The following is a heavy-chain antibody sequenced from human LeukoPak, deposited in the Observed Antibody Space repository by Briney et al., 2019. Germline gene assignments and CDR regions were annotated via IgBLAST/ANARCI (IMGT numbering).Heavy chain of an antibody. V-gene: IGHV4-4*07. Sequence: SETLSLTCTVSGGSVSNYYWSWIRQPAGKGLEWIGRIYTSASTNYNPSLKSRVTLSVDASKNQFSLRLSSLTAADTAVYYGAGGRYCSATICSGGDAFDIWGQGTVVTVSS. CDR2: IYTSAST. D-gene: IGHD5-24*01. J-gene: IGHJ3*02. CDR3: AGGRYCSATICSGGDAFDI. CDR1: GGSVSNYY.